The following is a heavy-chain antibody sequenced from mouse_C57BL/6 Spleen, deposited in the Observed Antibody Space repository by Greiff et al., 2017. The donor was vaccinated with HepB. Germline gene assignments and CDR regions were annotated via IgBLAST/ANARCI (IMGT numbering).Heavy chain of an antibody. V-gene: IGHV1-72*01. Sequence: QVQLQQPGAELVKPGASVKLSCKASGYTFTSYWMHWVQQRPGRGLEWIGRIDPNSGCTKYNEKFKSKATLTVDKPTSTAYMQLSRLTSEDSAVYYCARGARVVEYYFDYWGQGTTLTVSS. D-gene: IGHD1-1*01. CDR3: ARGARVVEYYFDY. CDR2: IDPNSGCT. CDR1: GYTFTSYW. J-gene: IGHJ2*01.